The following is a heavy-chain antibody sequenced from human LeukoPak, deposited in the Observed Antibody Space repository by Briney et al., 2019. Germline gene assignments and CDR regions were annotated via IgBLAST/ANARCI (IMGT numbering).Heavy chain of an antibody. CDR2: IYPGDSDT. V-gene: IGHV5-51*01. Sequence: GESLKISCKGPGYSFTSYWIGWVRQMPGKGLEWMGIIYPGDSDTRYSPSFQGQVTISVDKSISTAYLQWSSLKASDTAMYYCARYGIAAAGNDGAFDIWGQGTMVTVSS. CDR1: GYSFTSYW. CDR3: ARYGIAAAGNDGAFDI. D-gene: IGHD6-13*01. J-gene: IGHJ3*02.